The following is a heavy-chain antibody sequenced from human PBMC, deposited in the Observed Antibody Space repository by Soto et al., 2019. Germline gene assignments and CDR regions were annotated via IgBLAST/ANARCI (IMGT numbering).Heavy chain of an antibody. CDR3: AICRDAFVFDS. D-gene: IGHD2-15*01. CDR1: DGYIISRGDY. V-gene: IGHV4-31*03. CDR2: IHYRGRT. Sequence: TKPLTYNVSDGYIISRGDYRSRNRQHPGKGLEWIGYIHYRGRTSYNPSLKNRGSISLDTSGHHFSLKLASVTVADTAVYYCAICRDAFVFDSLVQGILV. J-gene: IGHJ4*02.